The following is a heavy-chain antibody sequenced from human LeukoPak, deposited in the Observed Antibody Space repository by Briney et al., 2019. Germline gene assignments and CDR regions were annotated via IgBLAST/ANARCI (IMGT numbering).Heavy chain of an antibody. CDR3: ARGPRYYYDSSGYYYVDY. Sequence: SVKVSCKASGGTFSSYAISWVRQAPGQGLEWMGRIIPIFGTANYAQKFQGRVTITTDESTSTAYMELSSLRSEDTAVYYCARGPRYYYDSSGYYYVDYWGQGTLVTVSS. CDR2: IIPIFGTA. V-gene: IGHV1-69*05. D-gene: IGHD3-22*01. CDR1: GGTFSSYA. J-gene: IGHJ4*02.